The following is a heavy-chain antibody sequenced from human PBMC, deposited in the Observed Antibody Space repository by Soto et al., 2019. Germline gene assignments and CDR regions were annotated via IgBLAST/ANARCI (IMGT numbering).Heavy chain of an antibody. CDR2: INHSGST. J-gene: IGHJ4*02. Sequence: SETLSLTCAVHGGSFSGYYWSWIRQPPGKGLEWIGEINHSGSTNYNPSLKSRVTISVDTSKNQFSLKLSSVTAADTAVYYCARGIAAAGTQTVFDYWGQGTLVTVSS. CDR3: ARGIAAAGTQTVFDY. D-gene: IGHD6-13*01. V-gene: IGHV4-34*01. CDR1: GGSFSGYY.